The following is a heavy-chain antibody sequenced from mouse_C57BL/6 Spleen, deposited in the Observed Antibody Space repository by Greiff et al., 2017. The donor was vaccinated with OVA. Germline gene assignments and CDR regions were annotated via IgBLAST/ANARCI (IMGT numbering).Heavy chain of an antibody. CDR2: INYDGSST. J-gene: IGHJ2*01. CDR3: AREGVLITTVVATRYFDY. Sequence: EVKLVESEGGLVQPGSSMKLSCTASGFTFSDYYMAWVRQVPEKGLEWVANINYDGSSTYYLDSLKSRFIISRDNAKNILYLQMSSLKSEDTATYYCAREGVLITTVVATRYFDYWGQGTTLTVSS. CDR1: GFTFSDYY. V-gene: IGHV5-16*01. D-gene: IGHD1-1*01.